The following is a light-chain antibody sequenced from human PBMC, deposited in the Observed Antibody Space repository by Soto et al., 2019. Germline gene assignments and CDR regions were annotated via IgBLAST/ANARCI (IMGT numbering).Light chain of an antibody. Sequence: QSVLTQPASVSGSPGQSITISCTGTSSDVGGYNYVSWFQQRPGNAPKLMIYDVSNRPSGVSNRFSGSKSGNTASLTISGLQAEDEADYYCSSYTSSRTIVFGTGTKVTVL. CDR1: SSDVGGYNY. J-gene: IGLJ1*01. CDR3: SSYTSSRTIV. CDR2: DVS. V-gene: IGLV2-14*01.